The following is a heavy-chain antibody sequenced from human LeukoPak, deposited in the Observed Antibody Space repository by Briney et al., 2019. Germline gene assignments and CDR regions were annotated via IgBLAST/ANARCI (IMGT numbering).Heavy chain of an antibody. CDR3: ARDLEAANTYYFDY. J-gene: IGHJ4*02. V-gene: IGHV3-30*03. CDR2: ISHDGSNE. Sequence: GGSLRLSCAASGFTFNLYGIHWVRQTPGKGLEWVAVISHDGSNEHYADSVKGRFTISRDNSKNTVYLQVNSLRDEDTAVYYCARDLEAANTYYFDYWGQGTMVTVSS. D-gene: IGHD6-13*01. CDR1: GFTFNLYG.